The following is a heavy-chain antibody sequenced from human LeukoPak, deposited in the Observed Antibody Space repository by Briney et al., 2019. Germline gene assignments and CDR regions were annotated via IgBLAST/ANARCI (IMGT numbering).Heavy chain of an antibody. CDR2: IYHSGST. J-gene: IGHJ6*02. Sequence: KPSETLSLTCAVSGGSISSGGYSWSWIRQSPGKGLEWIGYIYHSGSTYYNPSLKSRVTISVDRSKNQFSLKLSSVTAADTAVYYCARSSGYSYGYNYYYGMDVWGQGTTVTVSS. CDR3: ARSSGYSYGYNYYYGMDV. CDR1: GGSISSGGYS. V-gene: IGHV4-30-2*06. D-gene: IGHD5-18*01.